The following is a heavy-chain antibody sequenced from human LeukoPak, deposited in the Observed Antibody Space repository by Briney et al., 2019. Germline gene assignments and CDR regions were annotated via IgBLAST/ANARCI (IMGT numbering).Heavy chain of an antibody. J-gene: IGHJ4*02. Sequence: GESLKISCKASGYTFTDFWIGWVRQMPGKGLEWMGIIYPGDSDTRYSPSFEGQVTISADKSITTAYLQWSSLKASDTAIYFCARVTPIKIFDYWGQGSLVTVPS. CDR3: ARVTPIKIFDY. D-gene: IGHD2-21*02. V-gene: IGHV5-51*01. CDR2: IYPGDSDT. CDR1: GYTFTDFW.